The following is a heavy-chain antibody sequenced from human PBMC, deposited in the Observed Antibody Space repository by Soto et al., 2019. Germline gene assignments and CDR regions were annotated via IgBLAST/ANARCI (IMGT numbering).Heavy chain of an antibody. CDR1: GFTFSSYW. V-gene: IGHV3-74*01. CDR3: ARGIRNYYGMDV. J-gene: IGHJ6*02. CDR2: INTDGSTI. Sequence: EVQLVESGGGLVQPGGSLRLSCGASGFTFSSYWMHWVRQAPGKGLVWVSRINTDGSTIAYADAVRGRLTLSRDNAKNTVYLQMNSLRGEDTAVYYCARGIRNYYGMDVWGQGTTVTVSS. D-gene: IGHD2-15*01.